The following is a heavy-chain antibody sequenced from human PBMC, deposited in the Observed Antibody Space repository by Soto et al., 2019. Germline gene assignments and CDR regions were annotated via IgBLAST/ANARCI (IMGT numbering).Heavy chain of an antibody. Sequence: SETLSLTCTVSGGSISSGNYYWSWIRQPPGKGLEWIGFISYSGSAYYNPSLKSRVTISVDTSKNQFSLKLSSVTAADTAVYYCARLGWPEDTAVVGFDYWGQGTLVTVSS. CDR1: GGSISSGNYY. CDR2: ISYSGSA. D-gene: IGHD5-18*01. CDR3: ARLGWPEDTAVVGFDY. V-gene: IGHV4-30-4*01. J-gene: IGHJ4*02.